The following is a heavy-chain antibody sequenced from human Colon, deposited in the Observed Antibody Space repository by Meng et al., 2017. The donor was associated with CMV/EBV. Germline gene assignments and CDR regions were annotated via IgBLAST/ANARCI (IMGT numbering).Heavy chain of an antibody. D-gene: IGHD1-1*01. CDR1: GFTFDDSA. CDR2: ISRNGGST. CDR3: ATWTLISQVNYYFDY. V-gene: IGHV3-9*01. Sequence: SLKISCAASGFTFDDSAMHWVRQVPGKGLEWVSSISRNGGSTGYADSVKGRFTISRDNAKKSLYLQMNSLRAEDTAVYYCATWTLISQVNYYFDYWGQGTLVTVS. J-gene: IGHJ4*02.